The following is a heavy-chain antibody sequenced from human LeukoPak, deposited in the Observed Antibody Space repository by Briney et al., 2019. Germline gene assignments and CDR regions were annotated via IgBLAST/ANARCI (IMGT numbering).Heavy chain of an antibody. V-gene: IGHV3-21*01. CDR2: ISSSSSYI. D-gene: IGHD2-2*01. J-gene: IGHJ4*02. CDR1: GFTFSSYS. CDR3: ARLVCSSTSCYDY. Sequence: TGGSLRLSCAAFGFTFSSYSMNWVRQAPGKGLEWVSSISSSSSYIYYADSVKGRFTISRDNAKNSLYLQMNSLRAEDTAVYYCARLVCSSTSCYDYWGQGTLVTVSS.